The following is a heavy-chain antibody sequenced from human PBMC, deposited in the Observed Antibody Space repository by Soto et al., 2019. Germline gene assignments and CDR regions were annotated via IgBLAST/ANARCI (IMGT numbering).Heavy chain of an antibody. CDR2: ISYDGSNK. CDR3: AKDIVRYTYGACDY. J-gene: IGHJ4*02. CDR1: GFTFNTYG. D-gene: IGHD5-18*01. Sequence: QVQLVESGGAVVQPGKSLRLACAASGFTFNTYGMYWVRQAPGKGLEWVAAISYDGSNKYHADSVKGRFTISRDNSKKTLDLQMNSLRVEDTAVYYCAKDIVRYTYGACDYWGQGALVPVSS. V-gene: IGHV3-30*18.